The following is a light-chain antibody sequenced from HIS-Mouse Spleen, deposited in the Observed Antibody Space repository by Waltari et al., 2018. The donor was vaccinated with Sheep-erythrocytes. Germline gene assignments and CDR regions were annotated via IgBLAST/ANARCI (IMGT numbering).Light chain of an antibody. V-gene: IGLV2-11*01. Sequence: QSALTQPRSVSGSPGQSVTISCTGTSSDVGGYNYVSWYQQHPGKAPKLMISDVSKRPSGVPDRFSRSKSGNTASLTISGLQAEDEADYYCCSYAGSYNHVFATGTKVTVL. J-gene: IGLJ1*01. CDR3: CSYAGSYNHV. CDR2: DVS. CDR1: SSDVGGYNY.